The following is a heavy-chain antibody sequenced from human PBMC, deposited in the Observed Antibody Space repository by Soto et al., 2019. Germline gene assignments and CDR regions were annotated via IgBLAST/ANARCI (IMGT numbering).Heavy chain of an antibody. CDR3: AHIVVAGLGYYFDY. D-gene: IGHD6-19*01. J-gene: IGHJ4*02. Sequence: QITLKESGPTLVKPTQTLTLTCTFSGFSLSSTRMAVGWIRQPPGKALEWLALIYWDDDKRYSQFLKSRLTITEDTSKTPVGLTMSSMAPVDTARYYCAHIVVAGLGYYFDYWGQGTLVTVSS. V-gene: IGHV2-5*02. CDR2: IYWDDDK. CDR1: GFSLSSTRMA.